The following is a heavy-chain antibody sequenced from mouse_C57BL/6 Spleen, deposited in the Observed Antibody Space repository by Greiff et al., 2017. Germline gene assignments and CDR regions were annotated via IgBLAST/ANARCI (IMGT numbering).Heavy chain of an antibody. CDR1: GYTFTSYW. CDR3: ARRLREDYYAMDY. D-gene: IGHD1-1*01. Sequence: QVQLQQPGAELVKPGASVKMSCKASGYTFTSYWITWVKQRPGQGLEWIGDIYPGSGSTNYNEKFKSKATLTVDTSSSTAYMQLSSRTSEDSAVYYGARRLREDYYAMDYWGQGTSVTVSS. V-gene: IGHV1-55*01. J-gene: IGHJ4*01. CDR2: IYPGSGST.